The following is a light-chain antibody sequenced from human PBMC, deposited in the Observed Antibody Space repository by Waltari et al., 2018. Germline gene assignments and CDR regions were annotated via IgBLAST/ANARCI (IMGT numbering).Light chain of an antibody. CDR1: TSDVGGYNH. CDR2: DVN. CDR3: CSYTAPYVV. J-gene: IGLJ2*01. Sequence: QSALTQPRSVSGSPGQSVAISCTATTSDVGGYNHVSWYQQHQGKAPKCIIYDVNKRPSGVPDRFSGSKSGSTASLTISGLHAEDEADDYCCSYTAPYVVFGGGTKVTGL. V-gene: IGLV2-11*01.